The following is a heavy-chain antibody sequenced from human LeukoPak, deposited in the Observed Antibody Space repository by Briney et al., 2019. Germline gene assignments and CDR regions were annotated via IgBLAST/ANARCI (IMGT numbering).Heavy chain of an antibody. Sequence: ASVKVSCKASGYTFTSYGISWVRQAPGQGLEWMGWISAYNGNTNYAQKLQGRVTMTTDTSTSTAYMELRSLRSDDTAVYYCAKMEGSGWPYYYYYYMDVWGKGTTVTISS. J-gene: IGHJ6*03. D-gene: IGHD6-19*01. CDR2: ISAYNGNT. CDR1: GYTFTSYG. V-gene: IGHV1-18*01. CDR3: AKMEGSGWPYYYYYYMDV.